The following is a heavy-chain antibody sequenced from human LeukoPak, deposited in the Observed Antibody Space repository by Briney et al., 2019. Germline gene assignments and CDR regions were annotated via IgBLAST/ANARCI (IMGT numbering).Heavy chain of an antibody. D-gene: IGHD1-26*01. CDR2: SHPSDTT. CDR1: GLIFTREY. V-gene: IGHV3-53*01. Sequence: GGSLRLSCEVSGLIFTREYMTWVRQSPGKGLEWLSTSHPSDTTYYAESVKGRLSVSRDHSKKTLYLQMKSLTAEDTAMYYCLPLRGGVGDTGFLDYWGQGIPVTVSS. J-gene: IGHJ4*02. CDR3: LPLRGGVGDTGFLDY.